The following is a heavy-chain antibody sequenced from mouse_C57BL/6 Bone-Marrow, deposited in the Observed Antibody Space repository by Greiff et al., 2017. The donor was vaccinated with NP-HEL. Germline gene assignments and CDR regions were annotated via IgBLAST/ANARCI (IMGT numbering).Heavy chain of an antibody. CDR2: IYPGSGST. CDR3: ARERETTVGWFAY. Sequence: QVQLQQPGAELVKPGASVKMSCKASGYTFTSYWITWVKQRPGQGLEWIGDIYPGSGSTNYNEKFKSKATLTVDTSSSTAYMQLSSLTSEDSAVYYCARERETTVGWFAYWGQGTLVTVSA. CDR1: GYTFTSYW. J-gene: IGHJ3*01. D-gene: IGHD1-1*01. V-gene: IGHV1-55*01.